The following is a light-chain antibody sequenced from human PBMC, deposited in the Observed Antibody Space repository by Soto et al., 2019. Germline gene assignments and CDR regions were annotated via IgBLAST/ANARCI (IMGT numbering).Light chain of an antibody. J-gene: IGKJ2*01. CDR1: QSVTSSC. CDR2: GAS. Sequence: EIVLTQSPGTLSLSPGERATLSCRASQSVTSSCLGWYQQKPGQAPRLLIYGASNRATGIPDRFSGSGSGTDFTLTISGLEPEDFAVYYCQQRSNWYTFGQGTKLEIK. CDR3: QQRSNWYT. V-gene: IGKV3D-20*02.